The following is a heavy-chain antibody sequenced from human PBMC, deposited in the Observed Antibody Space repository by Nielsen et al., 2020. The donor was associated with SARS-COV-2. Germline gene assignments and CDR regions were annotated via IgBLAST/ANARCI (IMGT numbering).Heavy chain of an antibody. V-gene: IGHV3-53*04. J-gene: IGHJ3*02. Sequence: GESLKTPCAASGFTVSSNYMSWVRQAPGKGLEWVSVIYSGGSTYYADSVKGRFTISRHNSKNTLYLQMNSLRAEDTAVYYCARPMTGYYDFWSGIIWGQGTMVTVSS. D-gene: IGHD3-3*01. CDR1: GFTVSSNY. CDR3: ARPMTGYYDFWSGII. CDR2: IYSGGST.